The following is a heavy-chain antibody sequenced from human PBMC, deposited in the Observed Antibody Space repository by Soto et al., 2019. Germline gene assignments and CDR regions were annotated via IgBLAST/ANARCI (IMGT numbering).Heavy chain of an antibody. CDR1: GDTFSNYS. V-gene: IGHV1-69*12. CDR3: ALGPAAAGWYFYCMDV. CDR2: IFRVFGTA. J-gene: IGHJ6*02. Sequence: QVQLVQSGAEVKKPGSSVMVSCKASGDTFSNYSISWVRQAPGQGHEWLGGIFRVFGTATFAQKFQGRVMITADESTAYMELNSLTSEDTAVYYCALGPAAAGWYFYCMDVWGQGTTVAVSS. D-gene: IGHD2-2*01.